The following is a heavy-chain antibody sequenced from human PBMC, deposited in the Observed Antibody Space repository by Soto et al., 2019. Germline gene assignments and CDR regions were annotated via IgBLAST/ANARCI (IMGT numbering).Heavy chain of an antibody. Sequence: EVQLVESGGGLVKPGGSLRLSCAASGFTFSSYSMNWVRQAPGKGPEWVSSISSSSSYIYYADSVKGRFTISRDNAKNSLYLQMNSLRAEDTAVYYCARDQPRDGMDVWGQGTTVTVSS. V-gene: IGHV3-21*01. CDR2: ISSSSSYI. CDR3: ARDQPRDGMDV. J-gene: IGHJ6*02. CDR1: GFTFSSYS.